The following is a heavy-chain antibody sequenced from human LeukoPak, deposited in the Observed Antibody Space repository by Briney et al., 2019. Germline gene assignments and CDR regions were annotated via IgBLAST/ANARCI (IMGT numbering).Heavy chain of an antibody. J-gene: IGHJ4*02. Sequence: PSETLSLTCTVSGGSISSGSFFWSWIRQPPGKGLEWIGSIYHSGSTNYNPSLKSRVTISVDTSKNQFSLKLSSVTAADTAVYYYARLSQDGVGGNYWGQGTLVTVSS. CDR3: ARLSQDGVGGNY. V-gene: IGHV4-39*07. CDR2: IYHSGST. D-gene: IGHD3-3*01. CDR1: GGSISSGSFF.